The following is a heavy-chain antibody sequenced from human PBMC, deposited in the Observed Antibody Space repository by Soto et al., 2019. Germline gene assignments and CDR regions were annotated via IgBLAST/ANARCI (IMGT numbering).Heavy chain of an antibody. V-gene: IGHV3-15*01. Sequence: PDGTRRLPCAAAGFTFSHSRMSWFPQAPGKGLEWVGRIKRKTDGGTTDYGAPVKGRSTSSSDDSNNTLYRQMNSLPAEDTAVYYCTTYFGPFDCWGQGPRVTV. CDR3: TTYFGPFDC. CDR1: GFTFSHSR. J-gene: IGHJ4*02. CDR2: IKRKTDGGTT. D-gene: IGHD3-9*01.